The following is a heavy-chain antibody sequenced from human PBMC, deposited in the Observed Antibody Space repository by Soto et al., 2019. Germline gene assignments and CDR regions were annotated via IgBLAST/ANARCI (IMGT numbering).Heavy chain of an antibody. J-gene: IGHJ4*02. Sequence: ASVKVSCKASGYTFTGYYMHWVRQAPGQWLEWMGWINPNSGGTNYAQKFQGRVTMTRDTSISTAYMELSRLRSDDTAVYYCARGANDRITMVRGVDYWGQGTLVTVSS. CDR1: GYTFTGYY. D-gene: IGHD3-10*01. CDR3: ARGANDRITMVRGVDY. V-gene: IGHV1-2*02. CDR2: INPNSGGT.